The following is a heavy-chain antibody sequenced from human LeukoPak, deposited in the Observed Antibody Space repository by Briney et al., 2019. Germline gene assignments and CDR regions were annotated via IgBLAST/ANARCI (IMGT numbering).Heavy chain of an antibody. CDR3: ARDGYCTSTSCSPWSWFDP. CDR1: GYTFTNYG. Sequence: ASVKVSCTASGYTFTNYGITWVRQAPGQGHEWMGWISVYNGNTKYAQKVQGRVIMTTDTSTSTAYMELRSLTSDDTAVYYCARDGYCTSTSCSPWSWFDPWGQGTLVTVSS. D-gene: IGHD2-2*01. J-gene: IGHJ5*02. CDR2: ISVYNGNT. V-gene: IGHV1-18*01.